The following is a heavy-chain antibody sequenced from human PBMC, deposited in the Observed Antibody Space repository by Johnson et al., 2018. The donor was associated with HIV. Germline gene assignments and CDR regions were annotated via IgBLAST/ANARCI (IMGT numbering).Heavy chain of an antibody. CDR2: IKSDGSST. CDR1: GFTFSRYW. Sequence: EVQLVESGGGLVQPGGSLRLSCAASGFTFSRYWMDWVRQAPGKGLVWVSRIKSDGSSTAYADSVKDRFTISRDNAKNTLYLQMNSLRAEDTAVYYCARGKKQWLDEDAFHIWGQGTMVTVSA. D-gene: IGHD6-19*01. J-gene: IGHJ3*02. CDR3: ARGKKQWLDEDAFHI. V-gene: IGHV3-74*01.